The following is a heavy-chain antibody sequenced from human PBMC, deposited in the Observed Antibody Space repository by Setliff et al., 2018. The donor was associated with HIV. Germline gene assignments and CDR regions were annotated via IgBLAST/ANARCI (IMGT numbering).Heavy chain of an antibody. CDR1: GYPFTYRY. V-gene: IGHV1-45*02. J-gene: IGHJ2*01. CDR3: ARDHHSGRGSNFPWYSDL. CDR2: ITPYNANT. D-gene: IGHD1-26*01. Sequence: GASVKVSCKASGYPFTYRYLHWVRQAPGQALEWMGWITPYNANTNYAQKFQDRVTMTSDRSMSTAYMDLSSLRSEDTAVYYCARDHHSGRGSNFPWYSDLWGRGTLVTVSS.